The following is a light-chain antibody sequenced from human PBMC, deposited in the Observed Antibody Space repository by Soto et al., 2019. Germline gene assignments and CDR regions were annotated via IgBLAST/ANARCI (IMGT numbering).Light chain of an antibody. V-gene: IGLV2-14*01. CDR1: SGDIGGYNS. CDR3: SSYSISTAYL. J-gene: IGLJ1*01. CDR2: EVV. Sequence: QSALTQPASVSGSPGQSITISCTGTSGDIGGYNSVSWYQQHPGKAPKLLIYEVVKWPSGVSNRFSGSKSGNTASLTISGLQADDEADYYCSSYSISTAYLFGTGTKLTVL.